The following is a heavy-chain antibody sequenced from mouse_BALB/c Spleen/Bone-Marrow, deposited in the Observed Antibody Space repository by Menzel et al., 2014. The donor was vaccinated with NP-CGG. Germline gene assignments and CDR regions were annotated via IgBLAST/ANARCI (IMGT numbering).Heavy chain of an antibody. CDR2: IWAGGST. J-gene: IGHJ4*01. Sequence: QVQLQQSGPGLVAPSQSLSITCTVSGFSLTSYGVHWVRQPPGKVLEWLGVIWAGGSTNYNSALMSRLSISKDNSKSQVFLKMNSLQTDDTAMYYFARGSYYEGAMDYWGQGTSVTVSS. D-gene: IGHD1-1*01. CDR3: ARGSYYEGAMDY. CDR1: GFSLTSYG. V-gene: IGHV2-9*02.